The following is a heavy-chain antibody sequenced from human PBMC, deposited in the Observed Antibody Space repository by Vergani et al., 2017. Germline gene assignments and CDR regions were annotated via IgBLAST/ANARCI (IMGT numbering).Heavy chain of an antibody. Sequence: EVQLVESGGGLVQPGGSLKLSCAASGFTFSGSAMHWVRQASGKGLEWVGRIRSKANSYATAYAASVKGRFTISRDDSKNTAYLQMNSLKTEDTAVYYCARDKVRWELLWFGELLFLGMDVWGQGTTVTVSS. V-gene: IGHV3-73*02. CDR3: ARDKVRWELLWFGELLFLGMDV. CDR1: GFTFSGSA. J-gene: IGHJ6*02. D-gene: IGHD3-10*01. CDR2: IRSKANSYAT.